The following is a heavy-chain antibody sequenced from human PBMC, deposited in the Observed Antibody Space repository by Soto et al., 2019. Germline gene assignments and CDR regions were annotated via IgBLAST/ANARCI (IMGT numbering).Heavy chain of an antibody. CDR3: AREHNLNSIYYGMDV. CDR2: IIPIFGTP. D-gene: IGHD1-7*01. J-gene: IGHJ6*02. V-gene: IGHV1-69*01. CDR1: GGTFSSYA. Sequence: VQLVQSGAEVKKPGSSVKVSCKASGGTFSSYAISWVRQAPGQGLEWMGGIIPIFGTPNYAQKFQGRVTITAGESTSTVYMELSSLRSEDTAVFYCAREHNLNSIYYGMDVWGQGTTVTVSS.